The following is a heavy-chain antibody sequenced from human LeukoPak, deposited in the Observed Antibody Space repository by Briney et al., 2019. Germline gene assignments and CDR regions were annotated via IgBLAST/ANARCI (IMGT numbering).Heavy chain of an antibody. CDR3: ARNSGTYYTDY. CDR1: GYTFTGYY. Sequence: ALVKVSSKASGYTFTGYYMHWVRQAPGQGLEWMGRINPNSGGTNYAQKFQGRVTMTRDTSISTAYMELSRLRSDDTAVYYCARNSGTYYTDYWGQGTLVTVSS. V-gene: IGHV1-2*06. J-gene: IGHJ4*02. CDR2: INPNSGGT. D-gene: IGHD1-26*01.